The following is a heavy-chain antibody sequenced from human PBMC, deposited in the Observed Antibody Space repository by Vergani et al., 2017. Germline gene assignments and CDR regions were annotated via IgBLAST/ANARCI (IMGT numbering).Heavy chain of an antibody. CDR1: GYSFTNYW. CDR2: IHPADSDT. Sequence: EVQLVQSGAEVKKPGESLKISCQLSGYSFTNYWIGWVRQMPGKGLEWMGIIHPADSDTRYSPSFQGQVTISVDKSISNAYLQRSSLRASDSAMYYCAILYGRDSSGSKYFDYWGQGTLVTVSS. D-gene: IGHD3-22*01. CDR3: AILYGRDSSGSKYFDY. J-gene: IGHJ4*01. V-gene: IGHV5-51*01.